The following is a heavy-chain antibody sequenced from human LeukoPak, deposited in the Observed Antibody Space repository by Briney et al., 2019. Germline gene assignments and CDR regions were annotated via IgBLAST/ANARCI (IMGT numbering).Heavy chain of an antibody. Sequence: PGGSLRLSCAASGFTFSSYGMHWVRQAPGKGLEWVAVISYDGSNTYYADSVKGRFTISRDNSKNTLYLQMNSLRAEDTAVYYCAKAAVAVDFDYWGQGTLVTVSS. CDR3: AKAAVAVDFDY. V-gene: IGHV3-30*18. D-gene: IGHD6-19*01. CDR1: GFTFSSYG. J-gene: IGHJ4*02. CDR2: ISYDGSNT.